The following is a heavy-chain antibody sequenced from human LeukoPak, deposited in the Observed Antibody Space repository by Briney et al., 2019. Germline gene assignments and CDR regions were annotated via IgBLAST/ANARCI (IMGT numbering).Heavy chain of an antibody. CDR3: ARGGNWDFDY. Sequence: SGTLSLTCAVSGASITSHPWNWVRQPPGKGLEWIGEMYNSGTSTFKPSLRSRVIMFFDESKNHFSLKLNSVTAADTAVYYCARGGNWDFDYWGQGVLVIVSS. D-gene: IGHD7-27*01. J-gene: IGHJ4*02. CDR1: GASITSHPW. CDR2: MYNSGTS. V-gene: IGHV4-4*02.